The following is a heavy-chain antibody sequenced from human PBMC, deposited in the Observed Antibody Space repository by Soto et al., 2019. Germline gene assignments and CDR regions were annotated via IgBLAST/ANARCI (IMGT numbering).Heavy chain of an antibody. CDR1: GFSISNHA. CDR3: AKVGVATDGDYL. V-gene: IGHV3-23*01. CDR2: ISGGGQAT. Sequence: EEQLLESGGGLVQPGGSLRLSCVVSGFSISNHAMTWVRQAPGEGLEWVAFISGGGQATHYVDSVKGRFIISRDNSKNMVFLQMNSLRIEDTALYFCAKVGVATDGDYLWGQGTVVTVSS. D-gene: IGHD3-3*01. J-gene: IGHJ5*02.